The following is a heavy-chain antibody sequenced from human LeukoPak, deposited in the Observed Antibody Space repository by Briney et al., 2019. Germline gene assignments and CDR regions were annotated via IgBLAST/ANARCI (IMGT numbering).Heavy chain of an antibody. D-gene: IGHD1-1*01. CDR2: INSGSTYT. V-gene: IGHV3-21*01. CDR3: ARSLTTLTYEGY. CDR1: GFTFSSYM. Sequence: GGSLRLSCAASGFTFSSYMMNWVRQAPGKGPEWVSSINSGSTYTYYTESVKGRFTVSRDNAKNSLFLQMNSLRAEDTAIYYCARSLTTLTYEGYWGQGTLVTVSS. J-gene: IGHJ4*02.